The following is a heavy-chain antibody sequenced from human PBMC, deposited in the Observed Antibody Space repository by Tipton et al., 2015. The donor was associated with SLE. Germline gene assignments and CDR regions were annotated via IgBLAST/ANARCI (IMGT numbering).Heavy chain of an antibody. V-gene: IGHV3-43D*03. Sequence: SLRLSCAASGFIFDDFAMHWVRQPPGKGLEWVALIGWAGDNTYYADSVKGRFTISRDNGRNSLYLQMNSLRAEDTALYYCAKVVSGSSYYMDVWGKGTTVTVSS. J-gene: IGHJ6*03. D-gene: IGHD3-3*01. CDR1: GFIFDDFA. CDR3: AKVVSGSSYYMDV. CDR2: IGWAGDNT.